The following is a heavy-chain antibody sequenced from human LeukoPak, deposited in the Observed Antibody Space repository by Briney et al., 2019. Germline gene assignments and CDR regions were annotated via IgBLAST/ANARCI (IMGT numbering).Heavy chain of an antibody. CDR3: VKYREIIIMVRGVISLTGKGFDY. J-gene: IGHJ4*02. V-gene: IGHV3-74*01. D-gene: IGHD3-10*01. Sequence: PGGSLRLSCAASGFTFSSYWMHWVRQAPGKGLVWVSRINTDGSSTSYADSVKGRFTISRDNSKNTLYLQMNSLRAEDTAVYYCVKYREIIIMVRGVISLTGKGFDYWGQGTLVTVSS. CDR1: GFTFSSYW. CDR2: INTDGSST.